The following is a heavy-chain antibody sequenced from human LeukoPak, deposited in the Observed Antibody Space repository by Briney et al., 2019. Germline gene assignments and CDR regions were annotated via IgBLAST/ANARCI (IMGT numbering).Heavy chain of an antibody. J-gene: IGHJ4*02. CDR1: GLTVSSNC. Sequence: GGSLRLSCAASGLTVSSNCMSWVRQAPGKGLEWVSLIYSGGSTYYTDSVKGRFTISRDNSKNTLYLEMSSLRVDDAAIYYCARSVWGSYHFDYWGQGTRVTVSS. D-gene: IGHD3-16*01. V-gene: IGHV3-53*01. CDR2: IYSGGST. CDR3: ARSVWGSYHFDY.